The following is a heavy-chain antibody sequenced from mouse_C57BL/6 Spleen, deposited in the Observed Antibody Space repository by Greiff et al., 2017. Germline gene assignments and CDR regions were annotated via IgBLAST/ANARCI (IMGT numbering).Heavy chain of an antibody. CDR3: ASDDGDWYFDV. J-gene: IGHJ1*03. V-gene: IGHV1-52*01. CDR2: SET. D-gene: IGHD2-12*01. Sequence: SETHYNQKFKDKATLTVDKSSSTAYMQLSSLTSEDSAVYYCASDDGDWYFDVWGTGTTVTVSS.